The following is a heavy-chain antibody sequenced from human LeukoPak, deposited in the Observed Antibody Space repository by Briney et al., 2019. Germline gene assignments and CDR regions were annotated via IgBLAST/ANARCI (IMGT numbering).Heavy chain of an antibody. V-gene: IGHV4-31*03. J-gene: IGHJ4*02. CDR3: ASLIAAAGTDPGY. D-gene: IGHD6-13*01. CDR2: IYYSGST. Sequence: SETLSLTCTVSGGSISSGGYYWSWIRQHPGKGLEWIGYIYYSGSTYYNPSLKSRVTISVDTSKNQFSLKLSSVTAADTAVYYCASLIAAAGTDPGYWGQGTLVTVSS. CDR1: GGSISSGGYY.